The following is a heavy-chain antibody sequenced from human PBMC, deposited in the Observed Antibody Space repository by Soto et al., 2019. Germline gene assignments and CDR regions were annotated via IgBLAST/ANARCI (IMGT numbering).Heavy chain of an antibody. CDR3: TTGQRPIPFLEWLSRYYFDY. CDR1: GYTLAELS. CDR2: FNPEDGET. D-gene: IGHD3-3*01. V-gene: IGHV1-24*01. J-gene: IGHJ4*02. Sequence: QLHLVQSGAEVKKPGASVKVSCKVSGYTLAELSMHWVRQAPGTGLGWMGGFNPEDGETIYSQKFQGRVSMTEETSTDTSYMELSILRSEDTGLYYCTTGQRPIPFLEWLSRYYFDYWGQGALGTVSS.